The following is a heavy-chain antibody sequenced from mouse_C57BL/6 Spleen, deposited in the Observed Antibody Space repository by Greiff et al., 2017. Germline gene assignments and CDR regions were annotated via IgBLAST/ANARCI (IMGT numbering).Heavy chain of an antibody. D-gene: IGHD3-3*01. Sequence: VKLQQSGAELARPGASVKLSCKASGYTFTSYGISWVKQRTGQGLEWIGEIYPRSGNTYYNEKFKGKATLTADKSSSTAYMELRSLTSEDSAVYFCARGTGDWYFDVWGTGTTVTVSS. V-gene: IGHV1-81*01. J-gene: IGHJ1*03. CDR3: ARGTGDWYFDV. CDR1: GYTFTSYG. CDR2: IYPRSGNT.